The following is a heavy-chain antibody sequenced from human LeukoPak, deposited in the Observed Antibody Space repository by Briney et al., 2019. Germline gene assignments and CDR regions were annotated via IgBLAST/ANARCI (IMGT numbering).Heavy chain of an antibody. Sequence: SETLSLTCTVSGGSISSYYWSWIRQPPGKGLEWIGYIYYSGSTNYNPSLKSRVTISVDTSKNQFSLRLNSMTAADTAVYYCARSDIVVLVVGGHSWGGVFDIWGQGTMVTVSS. CDR1: GGSISSYY. CDR3: ARSDIVVLVVGGHSWGGVFDI. J-gene: IGHJ3*02. V-gene: IGHV4-59*12. D-gene: IGHD2-15*01. CDR2: IYYSGST.